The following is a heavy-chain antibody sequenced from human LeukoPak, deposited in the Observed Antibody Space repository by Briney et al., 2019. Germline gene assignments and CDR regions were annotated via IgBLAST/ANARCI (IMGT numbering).Heavy chain of an antibody. J-gene: IGHJ4*02. CDR1: GFTVSSNY. CDR2: INQDGGEQ. Sequence: GGSLRLSCAASGFTVSSNYMSWVRQAPGKGLEWVANINQDGGEQYYMESVKGRFTISRDNAKNSLYLQMNSLRAEDTAVYYCARDRVWTVLYWGQGTLVTVSS. CDR3: ARDRVWTVLY. D-gene: IGHD6-13*01. V-gene: IGHV3-7*01.